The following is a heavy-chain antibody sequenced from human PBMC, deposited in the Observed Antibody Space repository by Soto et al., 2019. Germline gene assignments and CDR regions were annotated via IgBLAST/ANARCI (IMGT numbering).Heavy chain of an antibody. J-gene: IGHJ6*03. CDR3: ARGLRSSGWYYYYYYMDV. V-gene: IGHV1-8*02. CDR2: MNPNSGNT. Sequence: ASVKVSCTASGYTFTSYGISWVRQAPGQGLEWMGWMNPNSGNTGYAQKFQGRVTMTRNTSISTAYMELSSLRSEDTAVYYCARGLRSSGWYYYYYYMDVWGKGTTVTVSS. CDR1: GYTFTSYG. D-gene: IGHD6-19*01.